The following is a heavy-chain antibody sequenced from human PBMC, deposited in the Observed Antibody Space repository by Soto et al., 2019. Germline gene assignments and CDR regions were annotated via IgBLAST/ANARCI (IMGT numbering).Heavy chain of an antibody. CDR3: ARGSYYYDCSGYYHY. D-gene: IGHD3-22*01. J-gene: IGHJ4*02. Sequence: QVQLQESGPGLVKPSQTLSLTCTVSGGSISSGDYYWSWIRQPPGNGLEWIGYIDYSGSAYYNPSLTFRVTISVDTSKNQFSLKLSSVTAADTAVYYCARGSYYYDCSGYYHYWGQGTLVTVSS. CDR2: IDYSGSA. V-gene: IGHV4-30-4*01. CDR1: GGSISSGDYY.